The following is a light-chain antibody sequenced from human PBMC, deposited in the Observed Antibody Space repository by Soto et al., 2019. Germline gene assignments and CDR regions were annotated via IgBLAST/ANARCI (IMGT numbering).Light chain of an antibody. J-gene: IGLJ1*01. CDR2: DVN. V-gene: IGLV2-14*01. CDR1: SSDIGGSTY. CDR3: TSYTRSGLYV. Sequence: QSVLTQPATVSGSPGQSITVSCTGTSSDIGGSTYVSWYQQHPSKAPRLIIYDVNNRPSGVAARFSASKSGNTASLTISGLQADDEADYYCTSYTRSGLYVFGTGTKVTVL.